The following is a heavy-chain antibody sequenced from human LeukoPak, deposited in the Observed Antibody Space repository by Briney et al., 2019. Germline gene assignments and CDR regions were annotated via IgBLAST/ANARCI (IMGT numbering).Heavy chain of an antibody. J-gene: IGHJ4*02. CDR2: ISGSGGST. Sequence: TGGSLRLSCAASGFTFSSYAMSWVRQAPGKGLEWVSTISGSGGSTHDADSVKGRFTISRDNSKNTLYLQMNSLRAEDTAVYYCAKNRGSNSWNYFHYWGQGTLVTVSS. CDR1: GFTFSSYA. CDR3: AKNRGSNSWNYFHY. D-gene: IGHD6-13*01. V-gene: IGHV3-23*01.